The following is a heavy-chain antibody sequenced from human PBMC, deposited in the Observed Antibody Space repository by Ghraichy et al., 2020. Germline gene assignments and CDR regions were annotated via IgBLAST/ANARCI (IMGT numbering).Heavy chain of an antibody. J-gene: IGHJ4*02. Sequence: SETLSLTCTVSGGSISSYYWSWIRQPPGKGLEWIGYIYYSGSTNYNPSLKSRVTISVDTSKNQFSLKLSSVTAADTAVYYCAGFPSVDTAMVTLYRARGGWVYWGQGTLVTVSS. CDR3: AGFPSVDTAMVTLYRARGGWVY. V-gene: IGHV4-59*01. CDR2: IYYSGST. D-gene: IGHD5-18*01. CDR1: GGSISSYY.